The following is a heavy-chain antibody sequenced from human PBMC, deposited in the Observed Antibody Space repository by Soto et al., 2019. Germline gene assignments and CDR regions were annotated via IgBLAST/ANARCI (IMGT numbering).Heavy chain of an antibody. D-gene: IGHD1-26*01. CDR3: ARIVESGYIIDFDL. J-gene: IGHJ2*01. Sequence: QVQLQESGPGLVKPSQTLSLTCTVPGGSISSGDYYLPWIRQPPGKGLEWIGYIYYSGSTNYNPSLSSRVTISVDTSKNQFSLNLSSVTAADTAVYYCARIVESGYIIDFDLWGRGTLVTVSS. CDR2: IYYSGST. CDR1: GGSISSGDYY. V-gene: IGHV4-30-4*01.